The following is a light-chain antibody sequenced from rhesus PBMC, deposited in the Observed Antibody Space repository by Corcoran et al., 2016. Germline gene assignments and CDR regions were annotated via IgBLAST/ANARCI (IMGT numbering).Light chain of an antibody. CDR1: QGISKY. CDR3: QQHDSYPFT. J-gene: IGKJ3*01. Sequence: DIQMTQSPSSLSASVGDTVTITCQASQGISKYLAWYQQKPGTAPTLLIYDASTLQSGVPSRFSGSGSGTEFTLTISSRQPEDFATYYCQQHDSYPFTFGPGTKLDIK. V-gene: IGKV1-25*01. CDR2: DAS.